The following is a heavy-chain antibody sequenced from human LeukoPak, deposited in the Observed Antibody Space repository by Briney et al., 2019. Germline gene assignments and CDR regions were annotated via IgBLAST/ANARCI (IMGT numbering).Heavy chain of an antibody. J-gene: IGHJ4*02. CDR1: GGTFGNYA. CDR3: ARDHAYYYGSGSYSLFDY. CDR2: IIPILNIA. V-gene: IGHV1-69*04. D-gene: IGHD3-10*01. Sequence: GSSVKVSCKASGGTFGNYAISWVRQAPGQGLEWMGRIIPILNIANYTQKFQGRVTITADKSTSTAYMELSSLRSEDTAVYYCARDHAYYYGSGSYSLFDYWGQGTLVTVSS.